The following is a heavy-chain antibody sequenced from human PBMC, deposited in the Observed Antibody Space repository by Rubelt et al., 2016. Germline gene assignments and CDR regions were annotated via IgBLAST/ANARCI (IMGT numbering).Heavy chain of an antibody. CDR2: IYYSESH. CDR1: GGSISSYY. J-gene: IGHJ3*01. CDR3: ARQKAPTGTIRFDV. V-gene: IGHV4-59*08. D-gene: IGHD1-1*01. Sequence: QVQLQESGPGLVKPSETLSLTCTVSGGSISSYYWSWIRQPPGKGLEWIGYIYYSESHHSNTPPKSQIPITVDKSRNQFSRKWTSVTGADTAVYYCARQKAPTGTIRFDVWGQGTMVTVSS.